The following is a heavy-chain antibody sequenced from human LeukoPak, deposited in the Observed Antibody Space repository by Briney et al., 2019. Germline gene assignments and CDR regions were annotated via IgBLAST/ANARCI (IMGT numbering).Heavy chain of an antibody. V-gene: IGHV3-30*19. D-gene: IGHD1-26*01. CDR1: GFTFSSYG. Sequence: QPGGSLRLSCAASGFTFSSYGMHWVRQAPGKGLEWVTVISYDGSNTYYADSVKGRFTISRDNSKNTLYLQMNSLRAEDTAVYYCARGGSYSGNWFDPWGQGTLVTVSS. CDR2: ISYDGSNT. CDR3: ARGGSYSGNWFDP. J-gene: IGHJ5*02.